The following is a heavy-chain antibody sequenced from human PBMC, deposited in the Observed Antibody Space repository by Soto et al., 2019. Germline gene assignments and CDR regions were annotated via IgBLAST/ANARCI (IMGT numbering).Heavy chain of an antibody. D-gene: IGHD2-15*01. V-gene: IGHV4-31*03. Sequence: PSETLSLTCTVSGGSISSGGYYWSWIRQHPGKGLEWIGYIYYSGSTYYNPSLKSRVTISVDTSKNQFSLKLSSVTAADTAVYYCARGYCSGGSCYPGWTWGQGTLVTVSS. J-gene: IGHJ5*02. CDR2: IYYSGST. CDR3: ARGYCSGGSCYPGWT. CDR1: GGSISSGGYY.